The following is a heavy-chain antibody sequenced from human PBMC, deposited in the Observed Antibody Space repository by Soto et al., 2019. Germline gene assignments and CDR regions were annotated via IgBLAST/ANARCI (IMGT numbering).Heavy chain of an antibody. CDR1: GFTFSSYA. D-gene: IGHD3-22*01. CDR2: ISYDGSNK. Sequence: QVQLVESGGGVVQPGRSLRLSCAASGFTFSSYAMHWVRQAPGKGLEWVAVISYDGSNKYYADSVKGRFTISRDNSKNTLYLQMNSLRAEDTAVYYCAREQVTMIVVVSLDDWGQGTLVTVSS. V-gene: IGHV3-30-3*01. J-gene: IGHJ4*02. CDR3: AREQVTMIVVVSLDD.